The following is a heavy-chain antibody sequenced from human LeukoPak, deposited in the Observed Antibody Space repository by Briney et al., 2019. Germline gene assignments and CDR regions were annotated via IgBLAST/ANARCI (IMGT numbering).Heavy chain of an antibody. CDR1: GFTFSSYW. J-gene: IGHJ3*02. CDR3: ARDRSYYDLNSAFDI. Sequence: GGSLRLSCAASGFTFSSYWMSWVRLAPGKGLEWVANIKQDGSEKYYVDSVKGRFTISRDNAKNSLYLQMNSLRAEDTAVYYCARDRSYYDLNSAFDIWGQGTMVTVSS. D-gene: IGHD3-22*01. V-gene: IGHV3-7*01. CDR2: IKQDGSEK.